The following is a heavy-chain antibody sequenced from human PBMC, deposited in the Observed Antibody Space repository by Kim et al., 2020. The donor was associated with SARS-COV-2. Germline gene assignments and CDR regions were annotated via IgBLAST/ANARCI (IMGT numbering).Heavy chain of an antibody. Sequence: YVDSVKGRFNISRDNAKNSLFLQRNSLRAEDTGVYYCAKTIGGADINFDYWGQGTLVTVSS. J-gene: IGHJ4*02. D-gene: IGHD3-9*01. V-gene: IGHV3-7*01. CDR3: AKTIGGADINFDY.